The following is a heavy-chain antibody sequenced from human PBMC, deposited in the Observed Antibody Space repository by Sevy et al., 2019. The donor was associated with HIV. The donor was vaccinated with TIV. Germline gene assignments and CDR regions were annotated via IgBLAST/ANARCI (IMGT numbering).Heavy chain of an antibody. CDR2: ISFDGSNK. Sequence: GGSLRLSCAASGFTFGGYGMHWVRQAPGKGLEWVSLISFDGSNKDYADSVKGRFTISRDNSKNTLYLQMNSLRAEDTAMYYCTREGQGYSSSSGHWGQGTLVTVSS. CDR1: GFTFGGYG. D-gene: IGHD6-6*01. CDR3: TREGQGYSSSSGH. V-gene: IGHV3-30*03. J-gene: IGHJ4*02.